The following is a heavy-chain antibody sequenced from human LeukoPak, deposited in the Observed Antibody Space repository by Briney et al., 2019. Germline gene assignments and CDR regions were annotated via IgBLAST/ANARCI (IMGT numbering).Heavy chain of an antibody. J-gene: IGHJ1*01. Sequence: GGSLRLSCAASGFTFSSHGMVWVRQGPGKGLECVSTISTSGDSIYYADSVKGRFTISRDNSKNTFYLQMNSLRVEDTAIYYWAPRLRPPVGFATWGKGTLVTAS. D-gene: IGHD3-16*01. V-gene: IGHV3-23*01. CDR2: ISTSGDSI. CDR3: APRLRPPVGFAT. CDR1: GFTFSSHG.